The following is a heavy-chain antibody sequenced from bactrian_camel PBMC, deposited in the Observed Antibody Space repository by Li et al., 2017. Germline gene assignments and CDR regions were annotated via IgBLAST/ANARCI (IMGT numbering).Heavy chain of an antibody. V-gene: IGHV3S53*01. CDR1: GFRSRKYC. D-gene: IGHD1*01. J-gene: IGHJ4*01. Sequence: QVQLVESGGGSVQTGGSLRLSCPSSGFRSRKYCMGWFCQGPGKEREGVAVIDSDGRRIYAESVKGRFTISRDNAANTLYLQMINLEPADTAMYYCAAAVGHASDGCLSGSRSTYNYWGQGTQVTVS. CDR2: IDSDGRR. CDR3: AAAVGHASDGCLSGSRSTYNY.